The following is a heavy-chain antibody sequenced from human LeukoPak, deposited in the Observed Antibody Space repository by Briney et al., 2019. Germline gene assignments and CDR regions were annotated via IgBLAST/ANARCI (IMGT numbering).Heavy chain of an antibody. J-gene: IGHJ4*02. CDR1: GYTFTGYY. V-gene: IGHV1-2*02. D-gene: IGHD3-16*02. CDR3: ARDPGITFGGVISFDY. Sequence: ASVKVSCKASGYTFTGYYMHWVRQAPGQGLEWMGWINPNSGGTNYAQKFQGRVTMTRDTFISTAYMELSRLRSDDTAVYYCARDPGITFGGVISFDYWGQGTLVTVSS. CDR2: INPNSGGT.